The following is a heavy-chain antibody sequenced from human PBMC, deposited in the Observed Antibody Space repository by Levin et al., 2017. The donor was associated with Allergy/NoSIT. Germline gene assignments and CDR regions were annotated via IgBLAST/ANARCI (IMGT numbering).Heavy chain of an antibody. CDR3: AHRPPYGSGSVTLDH. CDR1: GFSLSTSGVG. V-gene: IGHV2-5*02. J-gene: IGHJ4*02. D-gene: IGHD3-10*01. Sequence: SGPTLVKPTQTLTLTCTFSGFSLSTSGVGVGWIRQPPGKALEWLALIYWDDDKRYSPSLKSRLTLTKDTSKNQVVLTMTNMDPVDTATYYCAHRPPYGSGSVTLDHWGQGTLVTVSS. CDR2: IYWDDDK.